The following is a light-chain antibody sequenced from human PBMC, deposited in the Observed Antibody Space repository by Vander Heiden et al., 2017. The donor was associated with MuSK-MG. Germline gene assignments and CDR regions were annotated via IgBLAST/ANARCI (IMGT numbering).Light chain of an antibody. CDR1: QSISSY. CDR3: QQFYSTPRLT. Sequence: DIHMTQSPSSLSASVGDRVTITCRASQSISSYLNWYQQKPGKAPKLLIYAASSLQSGVPSRFSGSGSGTDFTLTISSLQPEDFAPYYCQQFYSTPRLTFGGGTKVEIK. CDR2: AAS. J-gene: IGKJ4*01. V-gene: IGKV1-39*01.